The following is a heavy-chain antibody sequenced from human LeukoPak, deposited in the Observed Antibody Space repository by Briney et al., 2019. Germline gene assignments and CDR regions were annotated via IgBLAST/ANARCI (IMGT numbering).Heavy chain of an antibody. D-gene: IGHD5-24*01. Sequence: NPGGSLRLSCAASGFTFSDYYMSWIRQAPGEGLEWVSYISSSGSTIYYADSVKGRFTISRDNAKNSLYLQMNSLRAEDTAVYYCARDRDGYNNRVWFDPWGQGTLVTVSS. CDR2: ISSSGSTI. J-gene: IGHJ5*02. CDR1: GFTFSDYY. CDR3: ARDRDGYNNRVWFDP. V-gene: IGHV3-11*04.